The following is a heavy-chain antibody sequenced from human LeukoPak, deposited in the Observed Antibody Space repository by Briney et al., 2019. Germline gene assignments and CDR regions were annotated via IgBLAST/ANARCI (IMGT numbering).Heavy chain of an antibody. Sequence: VGSLRLSCAASGLTLSSYTMHWVRQAPGKGLEWLTLMSYDGKNEYYADSVKGRFTISRDKPENTLYLQMNSLRREDTAIYYCAAGFGSLDSWGPGTLVTVSS. CDR1: GLTLSSYT. D-gene: IGHD3-16*01. CDR3: AAGFGSLDS. J-gene: IGHJ4*02. CDR2: MSYDGKNE. V-gene: IGHV3-30*01.